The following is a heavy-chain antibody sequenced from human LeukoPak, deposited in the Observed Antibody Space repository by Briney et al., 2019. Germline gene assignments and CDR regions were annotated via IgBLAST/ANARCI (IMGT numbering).Heavy chain of an antibody. CDR1: GGSISSYY. CDR2: VYYSGST. Sequence: SETLSLTCTVSGGSISSYYWSWLRQPPGKGLEWIGYVYYSGSTNYNPSLKSRVTISVDTSKNQFSLKLSSVTAADTAVYYCARVNRGYCSSTSCRGVFDYWGQGTLVTVSS. CDR3: ARVNRGYCSSTSCRGVFDY. J-gene: IGHJ4*02. D-gene: IGHD2-2*01. V-gene: IGHV4-59*01.